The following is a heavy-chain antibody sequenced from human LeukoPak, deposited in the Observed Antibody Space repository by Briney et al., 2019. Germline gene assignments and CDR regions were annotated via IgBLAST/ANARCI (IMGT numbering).Heavy chain of an antibody. V-gene: IGHV4-59*01. J-gene: IGHJ6*02. Sequence: SETLSLTCTVSGGSISSYYWSWIRQPPGKGLEWIGYIYYSGSTNYNPSLKSRVTISVDTSKNQFSLKLSSVTAADTAVYYCARDSSTTANPYYYYGMDVWGQGTTVTVSS. CDR2: IYYSGST. D-gene: IGHD4-17*01. CDR3: ARDSSTTANPYYYYGMDV. CDR1: GGSISSYY.